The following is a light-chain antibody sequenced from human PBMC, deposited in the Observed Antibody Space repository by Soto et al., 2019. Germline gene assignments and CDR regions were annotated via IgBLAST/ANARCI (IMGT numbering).Light chain of an antibody. V-gene: IGKV1-9*01. CDR2: AAS. CDR3: QQSYSSPPT. Sequence: DIQLTQPPSFLSASVGDRVTITCRASQGIRSYLAWYQQKPGKAPKLLIYAASTLQSGVPSRFSGSGSGTEFTLTIRSLQPEDFATYYCQQSYSSPPTFGQGTKVDI. CDR1: QGIRSY. J-gene: IGKJ1*01.